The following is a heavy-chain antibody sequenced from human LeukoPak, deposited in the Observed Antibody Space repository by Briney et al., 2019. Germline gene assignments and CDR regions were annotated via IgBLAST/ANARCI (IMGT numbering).Heavy chain of an antibody. V-gene: IGHV3-30-3*02. CDR3: AKSIAVAGSYRNGLDY. CDR1: GFTFSSYA. CDR2: MSYDGSNK. J-gene: IGHJ4*02. D-gene: IGHD6-19*01. Sequence: PGRSLRLSCAASGFTFSSYAMHWVRQAPGKGLEWVAVMSYDGSNKYYADSVKGRFTISRDNSKNTLYLQMNSLRAEDTAVYYCAKSIAVAGSYRNGLDYWGQGTLVTVSS.